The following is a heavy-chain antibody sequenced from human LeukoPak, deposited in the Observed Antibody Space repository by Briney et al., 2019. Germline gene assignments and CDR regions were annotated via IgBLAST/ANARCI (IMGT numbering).Heavy chain of an antibody. V-gene: IGHV3-53*01. CDR1: GFTVSSNY. J-gene: IGHJ4*02. Sequence: PGGSLRLSCAASGFTVSSNYMNWVSQAQGKGLEWVSLIYSGSSTNYADSVKGRFAISRDNSKNTLYLQMNSLRAEDTAVYYCARGPRPGSSGYPNLDYWGQGTLVTVSS. CDR3: ARGPRPGSSGYPNLDY. D-gene: IGHD3-22*01. CDR2: IYSGSST.